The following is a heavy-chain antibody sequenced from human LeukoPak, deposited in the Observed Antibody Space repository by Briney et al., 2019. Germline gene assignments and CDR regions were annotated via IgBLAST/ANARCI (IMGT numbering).Heavy chain of an antibody. J-gene: IGHJ5*02. CDR3: ARADRLHGGPYLIGP. V-gene: IGHV1-2*02. Sequence: ASVKVSCKTSGYSFTVYYMHWVRQAPGQGLEWMGWIKPNSGGTSSAQKFQGRVTMTRDTSITTVYMEVSWLTSDDTAVYYCARADRLHGGPYLIGPWGQGTVVSLSS. D-gene: IGHD2-21*01. CDR1: GYSFTVYY. CDR2: IKPNSGGT.